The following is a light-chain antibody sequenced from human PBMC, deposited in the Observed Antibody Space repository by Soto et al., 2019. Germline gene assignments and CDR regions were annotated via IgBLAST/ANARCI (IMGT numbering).Light chain of an antibody. CDR1: QSLVHSDGIAY. Sequence: DVVITQSPLSLPVTLGQPASISCRSNQSLVHSDGIAYFSWFQQRPGRSPRRLIYKVSNRDSGVPARFSGSGSGTDFALKISRVEAEDVGVYYGMQGPHWPITFGQGTRLEIK. CDR3: MQGPHWPIT. J-gene: IGKJ5*01. V-gene: IGKV2-30*02. CDR2: KVS.